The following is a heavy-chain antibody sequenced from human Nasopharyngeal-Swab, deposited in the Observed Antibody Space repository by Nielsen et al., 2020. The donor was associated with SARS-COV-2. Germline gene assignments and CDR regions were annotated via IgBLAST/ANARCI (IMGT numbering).Heavy chain of an antibody. CDR3: ATDGSDGPSY. CDR1: GFTFDDYA. V-gene: IGHV3-9*01. CDR2: ISWNSGSI. D-gene: IGHD2-8*01. Sequence: LKISCAASGFTFDDYAMHWVRQAPGKGLEWVSGISWNSGSIGYADSVKGRFTISRDNAKNSLYLQMNSLRAEDTALYYCATDGSDGPSYWGQGTLVTVSS. J-gene: IGHJ4*02.